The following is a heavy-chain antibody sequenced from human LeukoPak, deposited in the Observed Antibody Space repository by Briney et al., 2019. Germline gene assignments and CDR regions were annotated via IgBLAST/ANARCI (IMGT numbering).Heavy chain of an antibody. D-gene: IGHD5-18*01. V-gene: IGHV4-59*01. Sequence: SETLSLTCTVSGGSISSYYWSWIRQPPGKGLERIGYIYYSGSTNYNPSLKSRVTISVDTSKNQFSLKLSSVTAADTAVYYCARGGGYSIDYWGQGTLVTVSS. CDR3: ARGGGYSIDY. J-gene: IGHJ4*02. CDR1: GGSISSYY. CDR2: IYYSGST.